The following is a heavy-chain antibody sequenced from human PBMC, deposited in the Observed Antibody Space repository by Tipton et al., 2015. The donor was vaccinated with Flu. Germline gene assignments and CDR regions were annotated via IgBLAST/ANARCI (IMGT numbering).Heavy chain of an antibody. CDR1: GGSISTTIYY. CDR2: IYYSGTT. V-gene: IGHV4-39*07. CDR3: ARDLWNDRRAYYYYGVDE. D-gene: IGHD1-1*01. J-gene: IGHJ6*01. Sequence: TLSLTCTVSGGSISTTIYYWGWVRQPPGKGLEWIGSIYYSGTTYYNPSLKSRVTISIDASKNQFSLDLTSLTAADTAVYYCARDLWNDRRAYYYYGVDEWGEGTTVTV.